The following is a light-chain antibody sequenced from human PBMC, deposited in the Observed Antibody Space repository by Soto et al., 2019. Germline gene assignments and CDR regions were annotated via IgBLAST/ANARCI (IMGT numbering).Light chain of an antibody. CDR3: QQYAASPRT. V-gene: IGKV3-20*01. CDR1: QSISNNY. J-gene: IGKJ1*01. Sequence: VVLTQSPGTLSLSLGPRATLSFRSSQSISNNYLAGYQQTPGQAPRLLIYGASSRATGIPDRFSGSGSATDFTLTISRLEPEDFAVYYCQQYAASPRTFGQGTKVDI. CDR2: GAS.